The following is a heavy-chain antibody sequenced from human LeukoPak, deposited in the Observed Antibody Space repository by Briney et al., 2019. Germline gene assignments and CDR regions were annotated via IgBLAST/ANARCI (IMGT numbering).Heavy chain of an antibody. J-gene: IGHJ5*02. CDR1: GGSISSSSYY. V-gene: IGHV4-39*02. CDR2: ISYSGST. Sequence: PSETLSLTCTVSGGSISSSSYYWGWIRQPPGKGLEWIGSISYSGSTYYNPSLKSRVTISVDTSKNHFSLKLSSVTAADTAVYYCARRGLRSYFDPWGQGTLVTVSS. D-gene: IGHD4-17*01. CDR3: ARRGLRSYFDP.